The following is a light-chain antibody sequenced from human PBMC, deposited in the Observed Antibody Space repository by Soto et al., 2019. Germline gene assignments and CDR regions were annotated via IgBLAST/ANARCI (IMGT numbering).Light chain of an antibody. CDR2: EGS. CDR1: SSDAGSYNL. CDR3: CSYAGSSTFVV. Sequence: QSALTQPASVSGSPGQSTTISCTGTSSDAGSYNLVSWYQQHPGKAPKLMIYEGSKRPSGVSNRFSGSKSGNTASLTISGLQAEDEADYYCCSYAGSSTFVVFGGGTKLTVL. J-gene: IGLJ2*01. V-gene: IGLV2-23*01.